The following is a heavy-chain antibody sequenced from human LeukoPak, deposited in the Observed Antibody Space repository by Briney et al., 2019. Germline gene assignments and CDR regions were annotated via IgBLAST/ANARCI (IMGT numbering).Heavy chain of an antibody. V-gene: IGHV3-30*02. Sequence: GGSLRLSCAASGFTFSSYGMHWVRQAPGKGLEWVAFIRYDGSNKYYADSVKGRFTISRDNSKNTLYLQMNSLRAQDTAVYYCAKDAIAVAAYYYTDVCGKGTTATVSS. CDR1: GFTFSSYG. CDR3: AKDAIAVAAYYYTDV. D-gene: IGHD6-19*01. CDR2: IRYDGSNK. J-gene: IGHJ6*03.